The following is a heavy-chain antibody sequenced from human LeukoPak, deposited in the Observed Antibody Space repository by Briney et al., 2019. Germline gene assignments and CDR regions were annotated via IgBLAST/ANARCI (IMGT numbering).Heavy chain of an antibody. J-gene: IGHJ4*02. CDR1: GYTFTSNN. D-gene: IGHD5-12*01. Sequence: ASVKVSCKASGYTFTSNNINWVRQAPGQGLEWMGWMNPKSGNSDYAQKFQGRLTMTRDTSTNTAYMELSGLRSEDTAVYYCARDYRSGYDQGGRLDYWGQGTLVTVSS. V-gene: IGHV1-8*02. CDR2: MNPKSGNS. CDR3: ARDYRSGYDQGGRLDY.